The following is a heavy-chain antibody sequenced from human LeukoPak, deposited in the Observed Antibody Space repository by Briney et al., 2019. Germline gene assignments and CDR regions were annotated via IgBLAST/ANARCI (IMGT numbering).Heavy chain of an antibody. CDR3: ARHKGAVAGTKNWFDP. Sequence: PSVTLSLTCTVCGGSSSSYYWSGIRQPPGKGLEGIGYIYTSGSTNYNPSLKSRVTISVDTSKNQFSLKLSSVTAADTAVYYCARHKGAVAGTKNWFDPWGQGTLVTVSS. V-gene: IGHV4-4*09. CDR2: IYTSGST. J-gene: IGHJ5*02. CDR1: GGSSSSYY. D-gene: IGHD6-19*01.